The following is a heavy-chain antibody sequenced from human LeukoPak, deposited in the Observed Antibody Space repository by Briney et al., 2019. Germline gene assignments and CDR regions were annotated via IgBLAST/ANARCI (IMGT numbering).Heavy chain of an antibody. D-gene: IGHD5-12*01. J-gene: IGHJ4*02. Sequence: SETLSLTCAVSGGSISSNNWWSWVRQPPGKGLEWIGEIYHHGATNYNPSLKSRVTLSVDKSENQFSLELRSVTAADTAVYYCARGPSVAAHLDYWGQGTLVTVSS. CDR3: ARGPSVAAHLDY. CDR1: GGSISSNNW. CDR2: IYHHGAT. V-gene: IGHV4-4*02.